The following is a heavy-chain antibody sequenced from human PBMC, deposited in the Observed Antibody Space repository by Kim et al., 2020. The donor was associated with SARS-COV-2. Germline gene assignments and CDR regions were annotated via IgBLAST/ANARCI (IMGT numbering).Heavy chain of an antibody. J-gene: IGHJ6*02. V-gene: IGHV1-69*01. Sequence: KCQGRVTITADESTSTAYMELSSLRSEDTAVYYCARSIGYDSYYYYGMDVWGQGTTVTVSS. CDR3: ARSIGYDSYYYYGMDV. D-gene: IGHD5-12*01.